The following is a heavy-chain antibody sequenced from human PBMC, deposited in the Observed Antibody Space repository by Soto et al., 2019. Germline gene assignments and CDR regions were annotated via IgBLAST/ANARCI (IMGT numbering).Heavy chain of an antibody. V-gene: IGHV4-34*01. J-gene: IGHJ2*01. CDR2: VSHSGTA. CDR3: ARYGGTAIWYFDI. D-gene: IGHD2-15*01. CDR1: GASFTGYY. Sequence: QVRLQQWGAGLLKPSETLSLTCAVYGASFTGYYWTWLRQSPGKGLKWIGEVSHSGTAKYNPSLKRRVTITLDTSKSQFSLALTSVTAADTAVYYCARYGGTAIWYFDIWGRGTSVSVSS.